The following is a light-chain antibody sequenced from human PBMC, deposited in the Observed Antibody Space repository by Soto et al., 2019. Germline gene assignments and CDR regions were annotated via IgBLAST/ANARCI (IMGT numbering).Light chain of an antibody. J-gene: IGKJ3*01. CDR2: GTS. Sequence: EIVLTQSPGTLSLSPGERATLSCRASQSVSSKYLAWYQQKPGRAPRVLIYGTSIRASGVPERFSGGGSGTDFTLTITRLEPEDFAVYYCQQYGSSLFTFGPGTNVDIK. CDR1: QSVSSKY. V-gene: IGKV3-20*01. CDR3: QQYGSSLFT.